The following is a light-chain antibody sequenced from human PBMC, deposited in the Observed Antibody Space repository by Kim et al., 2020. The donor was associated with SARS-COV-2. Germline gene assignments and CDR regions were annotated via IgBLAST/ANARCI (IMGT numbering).Light chain of an antibody. V-gene: IGKV1-5*03. CDR1: QNFRDW. CDR3: QQYDSYPLT. CDR2: KAY. J-gene: IGKJ4*01. Sequence: VEDIVPIPCRDSQNFRDWLAWYQQKPGKAPNLLIYKAYTLESGVSSRFTGSGSGTEFTLTISSLQPDDFATYYCQQYDSYPLTFGGGTKVDI.